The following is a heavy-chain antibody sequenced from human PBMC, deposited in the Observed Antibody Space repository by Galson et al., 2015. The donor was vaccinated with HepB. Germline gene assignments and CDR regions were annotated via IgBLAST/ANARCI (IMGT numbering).Heavy chain of an antibody. CDR3: ARRPTPERAFDI. J-gene: IGHJ3*02. Sequence: SLRLSCAASGFTFSYHNMHWVRQAPGKGLEWVSSISASSNYIYYADSVKGRFTISRDNAKNSLFLQMNGLRAEDTAVYYCARRPTPERAFDIWGQGTMVSVAS. CDR1: GFTFSYHN. CDR2: ISASSNYI. V-gene: IGHV3-21*01. D-gene: IGHD5-24*01.